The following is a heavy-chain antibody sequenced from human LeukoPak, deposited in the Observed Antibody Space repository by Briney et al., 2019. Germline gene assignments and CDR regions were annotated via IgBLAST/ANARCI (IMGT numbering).Heavy chain of an antibody. Sequence: GGSLILSCEASGFTLSSYSMNWVRQAPGKGLEWVSAISSSSRYIFYADSVKGRFTISRDNANVLYLQMNSLRAEDTAVYYCARDQEPKMRLGYCRGGSCYPDYWGQGTLVTVSS. CDR1: GFTLSSYS. V-gene: IGHV3-21*06. J-gene: IGHJ4*02. CDR2: ISSSSRYI. D-gene: IGHD2-15*01. CDR3: ARDQEPKMRLGYCRGGSCYPDY.